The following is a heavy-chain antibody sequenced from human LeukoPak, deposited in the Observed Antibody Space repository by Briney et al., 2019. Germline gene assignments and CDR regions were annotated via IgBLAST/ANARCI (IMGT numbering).Heavy chain of an antibody. CDR3: ARGVVGGIPHV. D-gene: IGHD2-2*01. J-gene: IGHJ4*02. Sequence: PGGALRLSCAASGVTVRSNYIRWGRQAPGEGLGWVSVIYRGGSPYHADSVKRRFTISRHNSKNTLYLQMNSLRAEDTAVYYCARGVVGGIPHVWGQGTLVTVSS. V-gene: IGHV3-66*01. CDR1: GVTVRSNY. CDR2: IYRGGSP.